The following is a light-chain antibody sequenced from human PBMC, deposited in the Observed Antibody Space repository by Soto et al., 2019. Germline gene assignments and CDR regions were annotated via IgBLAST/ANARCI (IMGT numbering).Light chain of an antibody. CDR3: QHYSNWAPCT. V-gene: IGKV3-15*01. J-gene: IGKJ1*01. CDR2: GAS. CDR1: QSVSIT. Sequence: EIVMTQSPATLSVAPGERATLSCRASQSVSITSAWSQPKPGQAPRLLIYGASTRANGIPARFSGSGSGTEFPLTILILQCEDCAVYACQHYSNWAPCTFGQGTKVEIK.